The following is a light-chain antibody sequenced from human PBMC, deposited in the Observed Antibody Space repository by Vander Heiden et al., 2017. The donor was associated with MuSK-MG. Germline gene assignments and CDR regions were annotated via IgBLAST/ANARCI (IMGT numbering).Light chain of an antibody. CDR3: QQYKNWPPLT. J-gene: IGKJ1*01. CDR2: DAS. CDR1: QSVSGS. Sequence: EIVMTQSPATLSVSPWERATLSSRASQSVSGSLAWYQQKTGKAPRLLIYDASTRATGIPARFSGSGSGTEFTLTISSLQSEDFAVYYCQQYKNWPPLTFGQGTKVEIK. V-gene: IGKV3-15*01.